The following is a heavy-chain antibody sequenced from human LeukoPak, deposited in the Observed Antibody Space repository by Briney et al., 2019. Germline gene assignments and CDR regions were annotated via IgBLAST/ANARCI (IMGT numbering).Heavy chain of an antibody. J-gene: IGHJ4*02. CDR2: VSYSGST. D-gene: IGHD3-10*01. CDR3: ARNDGRLRGFDY. Sequence: PSETLSLTCTVSGGSMSSYYWSWIRQPPGKGLEWTGYVSYSGSTKYNSSLKSRVTISVDTSKNQFSLKLSSVTAADTAVYYCARNDGRLRGFDYWGQGTLVTVSS. CDR1: GGSMSSYY. V-gene: IGHV4-59*01.